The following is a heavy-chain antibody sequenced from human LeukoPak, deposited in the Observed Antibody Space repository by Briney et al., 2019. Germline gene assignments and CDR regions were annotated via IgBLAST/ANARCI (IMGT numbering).Heavy chain of an antibody. V-gene: IGHV4-4*09. Sequence: PSETLSLTCTVSGGSISTYQWSWIRQPPGKGLEWIGRIGTSGQTNYNPSLNSRVTISRDMSGNLFPLRLTSVTAADTAVYYCARRRGNYGEGEFPNWGQGTLVTVSA. CDR2: IGTSGQT. CDR1: GGSISTYQ. CDR3: ARRRGNYGEGEFPN. J-gene: IGHJ4*02. D-gene: IGHD4-17*01.